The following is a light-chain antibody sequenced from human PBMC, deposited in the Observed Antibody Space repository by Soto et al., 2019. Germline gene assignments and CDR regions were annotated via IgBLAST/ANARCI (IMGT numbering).Light chain of an antibody. J-gene: IGLJ2*01. Sequence: QSALTQPASVSGSPVQSITISFTGTSSDVDGYKYVSWYQQHPGKAPKLMISEVSNRPSGVSIRFSGSKSGNTASLTISGLQAEDEADYYCSSYISSSTSVVFGGGTKVTVL. CDR1: SSDVDGYKY. CDR3: SSYISSSTSVV. CDR2: EVS. V-gene: IGLV2-14*01.